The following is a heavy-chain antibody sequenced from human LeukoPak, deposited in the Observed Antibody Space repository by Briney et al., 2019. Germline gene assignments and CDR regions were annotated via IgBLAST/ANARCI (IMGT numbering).Heavy chain of an antibody. V-gene: IGHV4-38-2*01. CDR2: IYHSGTT. D-gene: IGHD3-10*01. Sequence: SETLSLTCAVSGYSISSGYYWGWIRRPPGKGLEWIGNIYHSGTTYYSPSLKSRVIISVDTSKHHFSLKLRSVTAADTAVYYCAKGSYSGDSSPTGDDYWGQGTLVTVSS. J-gene: IGHJ4*02. CDR3: AKGSYSGDSSPTGDDY. CDR1: GYSISSGYY.